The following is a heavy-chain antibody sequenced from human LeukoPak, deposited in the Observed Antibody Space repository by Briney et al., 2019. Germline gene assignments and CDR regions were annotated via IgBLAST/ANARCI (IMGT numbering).Heavy chain of an antibody. D-gene: IGHD6-13*01. V-gene: IGHV4-59*10. CDR1: GGSFSGYY. CDR3: ASEMEKYSSSWYAY. J-gene: IGHJ4*02. CDR2: IYTSGST. Sequence: SETLSLTCAVYGGSFSGYYWSWIRQPAGKGLEWIGRIYTSGSTNYNPSLKSRVTMSVDTSKNQFSLKLSSVTAADTAVYYCASEMEKYSSSWYAYWGQGTLVTVSS.